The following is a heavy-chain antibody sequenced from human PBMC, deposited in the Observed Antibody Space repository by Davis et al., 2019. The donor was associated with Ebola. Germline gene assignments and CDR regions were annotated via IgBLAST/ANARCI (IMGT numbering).Heavy chain of an antibody. Sequence: ASVKVSCKASGYTFTSYAMHWVRQAPGQRLEWMGWINAGNVNTKYSQKFQGRVTITRDTSASTAYMELSSLRPEDTAVYYCAKGYCSSTSCYYYFDYWGQGTLVTVSS. D-gene: IGHD2-2*01. CDR3: AKGYCSSTSCYYYFDY. J-gene: IGHJ4*02. CDR2: INAGNVNT. V-gene: IGHV1-3*01. CDR1: GYTFTSYA.